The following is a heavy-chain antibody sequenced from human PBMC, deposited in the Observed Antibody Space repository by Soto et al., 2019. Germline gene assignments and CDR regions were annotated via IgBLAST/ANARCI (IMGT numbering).Heavy chain of an antibody. CDR2: ISAYNGNT. CDR1: GYTFTSYG. CDR3: ARDRSLLEYYYDSSGYYSPYYYYGMDV. V-gene: IGHV1-18*01. J-gene: IGHJ6*02. Sequence: ASVKVSCKASGYTFTSYGISWVRQAPGQGLEWMGWISAYNGNTNYAQKLQGRVTMTTDTSTSTAYMELRSLRSDDTAVYYCARDRSLLEYYYDSSGYYSPYYYYGMDVWGQGTTVTVSS. D-gene: IGHD3-22*01.